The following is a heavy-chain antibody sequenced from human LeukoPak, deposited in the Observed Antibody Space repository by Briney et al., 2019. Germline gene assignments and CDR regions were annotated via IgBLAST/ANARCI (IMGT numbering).Heavy chain of an antibody. CDR2: FDPEDGET. V-gene: IGHV1-24*01. Sequence: ASVEVSCTVSGYTLTELSMHWVRQAPGKGLEWMGGFDPEDGETIYAQKFQGRVTMTEDTSTDTAYMELSSLRSEDTAVYYCLAYCGGDCGYWGQGTLVTVSS. J-gene: IGHJ4*02. D-gene: IGHD2-21*02. CDR1: GYTLTELS. CDR3: LAYCGGDCGY.